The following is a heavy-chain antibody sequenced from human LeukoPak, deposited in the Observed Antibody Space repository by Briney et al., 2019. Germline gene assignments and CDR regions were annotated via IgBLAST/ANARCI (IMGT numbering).Heavy chain of an antibody. CDR1: GFTFSSYS. Sequence: GGSLRLSCAASGFTFSSYSMNWVRQAPGKGLEWVSYITRSSSARYYADAVKGRFTISRDNAKNPLYLQMNSLRAEDTAVYYCATQWELHPAFWGQGTLVTVSS. V-gene: IGHV3-48*01. J-gene: IGHJ4*02. CDR3: ATQWELHPAF. CDR2: ITRSSSAR. D-gene: IGHD1-26*01.